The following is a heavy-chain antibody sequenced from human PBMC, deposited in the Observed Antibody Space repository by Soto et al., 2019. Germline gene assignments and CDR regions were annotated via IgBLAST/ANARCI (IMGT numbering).Heavy chain of an antibody. D-gene: IGHD6-13*01. CDR2: IIPIFGTA. CDR3: ASEGAIAADGAGYWFDP. J-gene: IGHJ5*02. Sequence: QVQLVQSGAEVKKPGSSVKVSCKASGGTFSSYAISWVRQAPGQGLEWRGGIIPIFGTANYAQKFQGRVTITADKSTSTAYMELSSLRSEDTAVYYCASEGAIAADGAGYWFDPWGQGTLVTVSS. CDR1: GGTFSSYA. V-gene: IGHV1-69*06.